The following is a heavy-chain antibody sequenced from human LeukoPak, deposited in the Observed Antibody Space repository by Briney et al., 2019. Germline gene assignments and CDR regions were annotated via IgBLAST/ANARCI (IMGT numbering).Heavy chain of an antibody. CDR2: IRGSSSAM. Sequence: GGSLRLSCAASGFSFSEYSMNWVRQAPGKGLEWVSNIRGSSSAMNYADSVKGRFSISRDNAKNSLYLEMSSLRAEDTAVYYCARDRDWSFDYWGQGTLVTVSS. J-gene: IGHJ4*02. CDR1: GFSFSEYS. D-gene: IGHD3-9*01. V-gene: IGHV3-48*04. CDR3: ARDRDWSFDY.